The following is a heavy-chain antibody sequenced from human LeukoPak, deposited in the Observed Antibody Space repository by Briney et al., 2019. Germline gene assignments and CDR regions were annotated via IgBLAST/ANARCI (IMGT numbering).Heavy chain of an antibody. CDR1: GFTFSNSA. V-gene: IGHV3-23*01. Sequence: GGSLRLSCAASGFTFSNSAMSWARQAPGKGLEWVSTLSGSGITTYYADSVKGRFTISRDNSKNTLYLQMNSLRAEDTAVYFCAKGIYSSGWSYFDYWGHGTLVTVSS. CDR3: AKGIYSSGWSYFDY. CDR2: LSGSGITT. J-gene: IGHJ4*01. D-gene: IGHD6-19*01.